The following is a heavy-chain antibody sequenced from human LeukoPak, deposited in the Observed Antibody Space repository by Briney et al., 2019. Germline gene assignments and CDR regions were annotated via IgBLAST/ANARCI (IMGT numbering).Heavy chain of an antibody. CDR2: ISSSSYI. Sequence: PGGSLRLSCAASGSTFSSYSMNWVRQAPGKGLEWVSSISSSSYIYYADSVKGRFTISRDNAKNSLYLQMNSLRAEDTAVYYCARDIAAPWYYDSSGYDAFDIWGQGTMVTVSS. D-gene: IGHD3-22*01. CDR3: ARDIAAPWYYDSSGYDAFDI. V-gene: IGHV3-21*01. CDR1: GSTFSSYS. J-gene: IGHJ3*02.